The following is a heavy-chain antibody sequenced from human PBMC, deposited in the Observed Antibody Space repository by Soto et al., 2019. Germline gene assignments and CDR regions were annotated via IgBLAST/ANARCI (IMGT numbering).Heavy chain of an antibody. CDR2: TRNSGGA. CDR1: SGSIFSSNW. Sequence: QVQLQESGPGLVKPSGTLSLTCAVSSGSIFSSNWWRWVRQPPGKGLEWIGETRNSGGANYNPSLKSRVTISVDKSTNQFFLNLNSVTAADTAVYYCASHLTMTGTRGFDHWGLGTLVTVSS. CDR3: ASHLTMTGTRGFDH. J-gene: IGHJ4*02. D-gene: IGHD3-9*01. V-gene: IGHV4-4*02.